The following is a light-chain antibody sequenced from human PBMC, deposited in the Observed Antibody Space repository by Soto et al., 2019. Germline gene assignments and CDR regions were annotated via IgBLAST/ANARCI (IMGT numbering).Light chain of an antibody. V-gene: IGKV3-20*01. CDR3: QQYGRS. CDR2: GAS. Sequence: ESVLTQSPGTLSLSPGERATLSCRASQSVSSSYLAWYQQKPGQAPRLLIYGASSRATGIPDRFSGSGSGTDFTLTISRLEPEDFAAYSCQQYGRSFGPGPKVAIK. J-gene: IGKJ1*01. CDR1: QSVSSSY.